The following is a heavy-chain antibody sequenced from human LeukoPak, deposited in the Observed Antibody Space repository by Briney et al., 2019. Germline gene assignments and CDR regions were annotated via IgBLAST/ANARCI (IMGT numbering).Heavy chain of an antibody. Sequence: SETLSLTCTVSGGSISTSNYYWGWIRQPPGKGLEWIGNIFYSGSTYYNPSLKSRVTISVDTSKNQFSLKLSSVTAADTAVYYCARLTVTTLLDFWGQGTLVTVSS. V-gene: IGHV4-39*01. CDR2: IFYSGST. CDR1: GGSISTSNYY. J-gene: IGHJ4*02. D-gene: IGHD4-11*01. CDR3: ARLTVTTLLDF.